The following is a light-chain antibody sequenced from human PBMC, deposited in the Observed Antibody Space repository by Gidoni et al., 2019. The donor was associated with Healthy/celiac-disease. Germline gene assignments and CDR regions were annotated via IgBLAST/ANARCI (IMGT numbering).Light chain of an antibody. J-gene: IGKJ2*01. Sequence: DIQMTQSPSSRSASVGDRVTITCRASQSISSYLNWYQQKPGTAPKLLIYAASSLQSGVPSRFSGSGSGTDFTLTISSLQPEDFATYYCQQSYSTPKTFGQGTKLEIK. V-gene: IGKV1-39*01. CDR2: AAS. CDR3: QQSYSTPKT. CDR1: QSISSY.